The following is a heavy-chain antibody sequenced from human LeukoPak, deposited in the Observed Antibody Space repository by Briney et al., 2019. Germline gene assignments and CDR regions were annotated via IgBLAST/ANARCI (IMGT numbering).Heavy chain of an antibody. CDR3: ARASGAFDY. CDR1: GFIFSTYG. D-gene: IGHD6-19*01. V-gene: IGHV3-33*01. CDR2: IWFDGSNK. J-gene: IGHJ4*02. Sequence: PGGSLRLSCEASGFIFSTYGMHWVRQAPGKGLEWVAVIWFDGSNKYYADSVRGRFSISRDNSKNTLYLHMNSVRAEDTAVYYCARASGAFDYWGQGTLVTVSS.